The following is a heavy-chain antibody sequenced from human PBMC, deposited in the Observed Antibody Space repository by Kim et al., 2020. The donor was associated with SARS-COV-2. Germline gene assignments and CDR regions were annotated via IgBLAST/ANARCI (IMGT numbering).Heavy chain of an antibody. J-gene: IGHJ3*02. V-gene: IGHV3-48*02. D-gene: IGHD3-10*01. CDR3: ARGTITYYYGHFDI. Sequence: DSVKGRFTISRDNAKNSLYLQMNSLGDEDTAVYYCARGTITYYYGHFDIWGQGTMVTVSS.